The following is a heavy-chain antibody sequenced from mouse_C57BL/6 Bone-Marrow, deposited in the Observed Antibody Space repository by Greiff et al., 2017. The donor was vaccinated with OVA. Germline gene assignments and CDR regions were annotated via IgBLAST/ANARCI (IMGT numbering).Heavy chain of an antibody. CDR2: ISDGGSYT. CDR3: AREEGYYWYFDV. CDR1: GFTFSSYA. J-gene: IGHJ1*03. D-gene: IGHD2-2*01. Sequence: EVNVVESGGGLVKPGGSLKLSCAASGFTFSSYAMSWVRQTPEKRLEWVATISDGGSYTYYPDNVKGRFTISRDNAKNNLYLQMSHLKSEDTAMYYCAREEGYYWYFDVWGTGTTVTVSS. V-gene: IGHV5-4*01.